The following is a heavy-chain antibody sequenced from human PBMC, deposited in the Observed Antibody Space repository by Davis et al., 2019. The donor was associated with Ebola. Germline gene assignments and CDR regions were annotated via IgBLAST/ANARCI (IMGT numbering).Heavy chain of an antibody. V-gene: IGHV1-8*01. CDR3: ARASVVAPIMDV. D-gene: IGHD2-2*01. Sequence: ASVKVSCKASGYTFTSYDINWVRQATGQGLEWMGWMNPNSGNTGYAQKLQGRVTMTTDTSTSTAYMELRSLRSDDTAVYYCARASVVAPIMDVWGKGTTVTVSS. CDR2: MNPNSGNT. J-gene: IGHJ6*03. CDR1: GYTFTSYD.